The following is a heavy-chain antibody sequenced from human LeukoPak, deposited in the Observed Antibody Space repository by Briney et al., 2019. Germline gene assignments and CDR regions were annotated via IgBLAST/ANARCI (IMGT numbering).Heavy chain of an antibody. D-gene: IGHD4-17*01. V-gene: IGHV4-59*01. J-gene: IGHJ4*02. CDR1: GGSISSYY. CDR3: ASARMTSVTEFDY. Sequence: SETLSLTCTVSGGSISSYYWSWIRQPPGKGLEWIGYVSYTGGTNCNPSLKSRVTISLDTSKYQFSLRLSSVTAADTAVYYCASARMTSVTEFDYWGQGTLVTVSS. CDR2: VSYTGGT.